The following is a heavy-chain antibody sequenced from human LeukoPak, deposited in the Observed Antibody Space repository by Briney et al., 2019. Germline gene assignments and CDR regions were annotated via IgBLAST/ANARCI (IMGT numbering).Heavy chain of an antibody. D-gene: IGHD5-24*01. J-gene: IGHJ4*02. V-gene: IGHV3-21*01. CDR3: ARDIRDGYTY. CDR1: GFTFSSYS. CDR2: ISSSSSYI. Sequence: GGSLRLSCAASGFTFSSYSMNWVRQAPGKGPEWVSSISSSSSYIYYADSVKGRFTISRDNAKNSLYLQMNSLRAEDTAVYYCARDIRDGYTYWGQGTLVTVSS.